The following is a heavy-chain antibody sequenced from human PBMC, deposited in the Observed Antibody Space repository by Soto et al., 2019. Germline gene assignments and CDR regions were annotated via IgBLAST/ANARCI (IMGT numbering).Heavy chain of an antibody. J-gene: IGHJ6*02. CDR1: GYTFAIDG. D-gene: IGHD5-12*01. CDR2: ISPDNGNT. V-gene: IGHV1-18*01. Sequence: QVQLVQSGGEVKKPGASVKVSCKASGYTFAIDGINWVRQAPGQGLEWMGWISPDNGNTNYAQMLQGRVTMTTDTSTSTAYMELRRLRSDDTAVYYCTRALGYSGYAGMDVWGQGTTVTVSS. CDR3: TRALGYSGYAGMDV.